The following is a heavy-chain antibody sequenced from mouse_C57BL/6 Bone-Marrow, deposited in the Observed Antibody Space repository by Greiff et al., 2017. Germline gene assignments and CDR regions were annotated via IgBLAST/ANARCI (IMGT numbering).Heavy chain of an antibody. CDR3: ARYSSGFAY. CDR2: IDPSDSYT. D-gene: IGHD3-1*01. J-gene: IGHJ3*01. V-gene: IGHV1-59*01. CDR1: GYTFTSYW. Sequence: QVQLQQPGAELVRPGTSVKLSCKASGYTFTSYWMHWVKQRPGQGLAWIGVIDPSDSYTNYNQKFKGKATLTVDTSSSTAYMQLSSLTSEDSAVYYCARYSSGFAYWGQGTLVTVSA.